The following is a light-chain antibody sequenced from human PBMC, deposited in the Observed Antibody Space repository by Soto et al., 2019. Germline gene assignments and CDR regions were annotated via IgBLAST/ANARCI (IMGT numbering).Light chain of an antibody. Sequence: IPGPPYPVTLALPPGQSTPLSCLARQSVNNCLAWYQQKPGQAPRLLIYDASNRATGIPARFSGSGSGTDFTLTISSLEPEDFAVYYCQQRDDGPPSVTSAQRARLEI. CDR1: QSVNNC. CDR2: DAS. CDR3: QQRDDGPPSVT. V-gene: IGKV3-11*01. J-gene: IGKJ5*01.